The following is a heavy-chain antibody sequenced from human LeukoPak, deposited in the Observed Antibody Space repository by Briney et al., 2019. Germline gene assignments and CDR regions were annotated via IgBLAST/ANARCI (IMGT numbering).Heavy chain of an antibody. CDR2: IDPNSGGT. V-gene: IGHV1-2*02. J-gene: IGHJ1*01. D-gene: IGHD2-15*01. Sequence: VASVKVSCKTSGYSFTAYFMHWVRLAPGQGLEWMGWIDPNSGGTNYAQKFQGRVTMTRDTSISTAYMELSSLMSDDTAIYYCARGGGGLQHWGQGTLVTVSS. CDR3: ARGGGGLQH. CDR1: GYSFTAYF.